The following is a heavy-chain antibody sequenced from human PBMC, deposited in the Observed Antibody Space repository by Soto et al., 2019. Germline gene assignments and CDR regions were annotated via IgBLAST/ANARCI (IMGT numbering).Heavy chain of an antibody. CDR2: ISTYNGHT. Sequence: QAQLVQSGAEVKKPGASVKVSCKASGYTFSTYGISWVRQAPGQGPEWMGWISTYNGHTKYAQRFQGRVTMTTDTSTRTVDMELRSLRSDDTAVYYCARDSCSGGSCYLGYWGQGTLVIISS. V-gene: IGHV1-18*01. J-gene: IGHJ4*02. CDR3: ARDSCSGGSCYLGY. CDR1: GYTFSTYG. D-gene: IGHD2-15*01.